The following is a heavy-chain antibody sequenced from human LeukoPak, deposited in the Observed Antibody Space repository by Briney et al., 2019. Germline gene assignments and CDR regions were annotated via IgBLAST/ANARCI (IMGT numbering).Heavy chain of an antibody. CDR1: GYTLTDYY. V-gene: IGHV1-2*02. D-gene: IGHD2-2*01. J-gene: IGHJ6*02. CDR2: ISPNSGGT. CDR3: ARAFGRVVVPAAPWYYYGMDV. Sequence: ASVKVSCKTSGYTLTDYYMHWVRQAPGQGLEWMGWISPNSGGTNYAQNFQGRVTMTRDTSVSTAYMELSRLRSDDTAVYYCARAFGRVVVPAAPWYYYGMDVWGQGTTVTVSS.